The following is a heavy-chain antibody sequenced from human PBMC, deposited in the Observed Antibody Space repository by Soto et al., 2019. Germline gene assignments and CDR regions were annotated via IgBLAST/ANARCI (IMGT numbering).Heavy chain of an antibody. J-gene: IGHJ4*02. V-gene: IGHV3-23*01. CDR2: ISGSGGST. Sequence: EVQLLESGGGLVQPGGSLRLSCAASGFTFSSYAMSWVRQAPGKGLEWVSAISGSGGSTYYADSVKGRFTISRDNSKNTLYQQMYSLRAEDTAVYYCAKGVPIVVVAAAHPPLDYWGQGTLVTVSS. CDR1: GFTFSSYA. CDR3: AKGVPIVVVAAAHPPLDY. D-gene: IGHD2-2*01.